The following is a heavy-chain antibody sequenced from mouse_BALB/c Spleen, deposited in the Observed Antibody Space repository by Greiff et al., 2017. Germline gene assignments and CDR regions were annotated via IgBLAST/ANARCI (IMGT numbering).Heavy chain of an antibody. Sequence: EVQLQQSGAALVRPGALVKLSCKASGFNIKDYYMHWVKQRPEQGLEWIGWIDPENGNTIYDPKFQGKASITADTSSNTAYLQLSSLTSEDTAVYYCANGYYYGSSYLAWFAYWGQGTLVTVSA. CDR2: IDPENGNT. V-gene: IGHV14-1*02. J-gene: IGHJ3*01. D-gene: IGHD1-1*01. CDR1: GFNIKDYY. CDR3: ANGYYYGSSYLAWFAY.